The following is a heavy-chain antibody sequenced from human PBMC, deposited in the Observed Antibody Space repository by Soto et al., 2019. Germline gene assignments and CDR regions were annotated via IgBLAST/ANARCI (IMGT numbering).Heavy chain of an antibody. CDR1: GITFSSYS. V-gene: IGHV3-23*01. D-gene: IGHD1-26*01. J-gene: IGHJ4*02. Sequence: DEQLLESGGGLVQPGGSLRLSCAASGITFSSYSMSWVRQSPGKGLEWVSSISSSGDVTYDADSVKGRFTISRDNSKNSRYLQMNSLRAEDTAIYYCAKTGGFSGSYHFSSWGQGTLVTVSS. CDR3: AKTGGFSGSYHFSS. CDR2: ISSSGDVT.